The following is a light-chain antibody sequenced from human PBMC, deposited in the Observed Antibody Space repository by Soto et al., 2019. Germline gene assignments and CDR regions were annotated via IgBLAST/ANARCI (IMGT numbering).Light chain of an antibody. J-gene: IGLJ1*01. CDR1: SSNVGGNP. CDR2: TNT. Sequence: QCSLTLPPYASGTPGQRFTISCSGSSSNVGGNPVNWYQHVPTTAPKLLIYTNTQPPSGVPDRFSGSKYGTSASLAISGLQSEDEADYYCASWDDSLNGHVFGTGTKVTVL. V-gene: IGLV1-44*01. CDR3: ASWDDSLNGHV.